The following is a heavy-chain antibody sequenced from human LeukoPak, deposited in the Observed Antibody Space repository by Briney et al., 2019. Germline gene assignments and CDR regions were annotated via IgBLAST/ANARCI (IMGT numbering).Heavy chain of an antibody. V-gene: IGHV4-34*01. CDR1: GGSFSGYY. CDR3: ARRNYDFWSGYYNFDY. D-gene: IGHD3-3*01. CDR2: INHSGST. Sequence: SETLSLTCAVYGGSFSGYYWSWIRQPPGKGLEWIGEINHSGSTNYNPSLKSRVTISVDTSKNQFSLKLSSVTAADTAVYYCARRNYDFWSGYYNFDYWGQGTLVTVSS. J-gene: IGHJ4*02.